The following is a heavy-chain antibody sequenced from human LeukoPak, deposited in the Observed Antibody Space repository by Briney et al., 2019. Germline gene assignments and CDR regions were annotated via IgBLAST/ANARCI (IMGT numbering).Heavy chain of an antibody. CDR2: IYNSGIT. Sequence: KPSETLSPTRPLSGGSPSGYYWTWIRHPPREGLGWDGYIYNSGITNYNPSLKSRVTVSVDTSKNQSSLRLTSVAAADTAVYYCARSVPSLDYLFDSWGHGTLVTVSS. D-gene: IGHD4-11*01. CDR1: GGSPSGYY. J-gene: IGHJ5*01. CDR3: ARSVPSLDYLFDS. V-gene: IGHV4-59*08.